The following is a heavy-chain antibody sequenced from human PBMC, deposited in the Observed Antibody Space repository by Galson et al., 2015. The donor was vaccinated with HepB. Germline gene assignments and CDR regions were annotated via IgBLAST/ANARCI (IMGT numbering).Heavy chain of an antibody. CDR2: MNPNSDNT. CDR1: GYTFTSHD. Sequence: SVKVSCKASGYTFTSHDINWVRQATGQGLEWMGWMNPNSDNTGYAQKFQGRVTMTKNTSISTAYMELSSLRSEDTAVYYCARVGPVWSTSFGWFDPWGQGTLVTVSS. CDR3: ARVGPVWSTSFGWFDP. V-gene: IGHV1-8*01. D-gene: IGHD2-2*01. J-gene: IGHJ5*02.